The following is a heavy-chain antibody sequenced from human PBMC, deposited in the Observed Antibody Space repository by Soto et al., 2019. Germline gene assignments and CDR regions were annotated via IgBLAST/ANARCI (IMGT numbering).Heavy chain of an antibody. V-gene: IGHV4-30-4*01. CDR3: ARGPSGDKVDY. J-gene: IGHJ4*02. CDR1: GGTISSSDYY. Sequence: SETLSLSYSGSGGTISSSDYYGSWIRQSPGRGLEWIGHIYDGGSTYSNPSLRSRVSISVDTSKTQFSLDLSSVTAADTAVYYCARGPSGDKVDYWGQGALVTVS. CDR2: IYDGGST. D-gene: IGHD7-27*01.